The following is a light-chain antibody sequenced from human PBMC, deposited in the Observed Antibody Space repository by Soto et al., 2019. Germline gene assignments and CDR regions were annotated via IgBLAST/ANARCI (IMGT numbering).Light chain of an antibody. CDR3: SSYTSSSTPV. Sequence: QSALTQPASVSGSPGQSITISCTGTSSDVGGYNYVSWYQQHPGKAPKVMIYDVSNRPSGVSNRFSGSKSGNTASLTISGLQAEDEDDYYCSSYTSSSTPVFGGGTKLTVL. J-gene: IGLJ2*01. CDR2: DVS. CDR1: SSDVGGYNY. V-gene: IGLV2-14*01.